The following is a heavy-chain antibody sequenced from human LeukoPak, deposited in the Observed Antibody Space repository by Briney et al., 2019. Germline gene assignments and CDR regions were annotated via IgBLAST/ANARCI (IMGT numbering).Heavy chain of an antibody. CDR3: ARSLEELLRDYYYYMDV. CDR1: GYSISSGYY. V-gene: IGHV4-38-2*02. D-gene: IGHD1-26*01. CDR2: IYHSGST. J-gene: IGHJ6*03. Sequence: PSETLSLTCTASGYSISSGYYWGWIRQPPGKGLEWIGSIYHSGSTYYNPSLKSRVTISVDTSKNQFSLKLSSVTAADTAVYYCARSLEELLRDYYYYMDVWGKGTTVTVSS.